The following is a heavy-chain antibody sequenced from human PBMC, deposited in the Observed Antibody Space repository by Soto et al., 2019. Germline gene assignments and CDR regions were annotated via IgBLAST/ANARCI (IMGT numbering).Heavy chain of an antibody. CDR1: GSSFSDYY. V-gene: IGHV3-11*05. D-gene: IGHD2-8*02. CDR3: ARDPGGYPLGIFNI. Sequence: GGSLRLSCAASGSSFSDYYMSWIRQSPGKGLEWLSYITSSSSYTHYADSVKGRFTISRDNAKNSLYLQMNSLRADDTAVYYCARDPGGYPLGIFNIWGQGTRVTVSS. J-gene: IGHJ3*02. CDR2: ITSSSSYT.